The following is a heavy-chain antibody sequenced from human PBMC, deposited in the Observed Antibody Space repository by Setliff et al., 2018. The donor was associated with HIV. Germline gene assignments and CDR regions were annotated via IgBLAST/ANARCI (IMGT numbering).Heavy chain of an antibody. CDR3: ATDRTQTGISMVRGRIVDPARYPLDY. Sequence: VKVSCKASGYPFSNFGVSWVRQAPGQGLEWMAWINVYNGDTNFALKFQGRVTLTKDTSTETAYMELESLRSDDTAVYYCATDRTQTGISMVRGRIVDPARYPLDYWGQGTLVTVSS. J-gene: IGHJ4*02. D-gene: IGHD3-10*01. CDR1: GYPFSNFG. V-gene: IGHV1-18*01. CDR2: INVYNGDT.